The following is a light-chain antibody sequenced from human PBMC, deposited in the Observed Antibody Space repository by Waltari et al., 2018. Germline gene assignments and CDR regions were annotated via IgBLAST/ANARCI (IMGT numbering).Light chain of an antibody. CDR1: QNIDSK. Sequence: IVLTQSPAILSVSPGQRATLSCRASQNIDSKLGWYQHKPGQSPMLLIYDASDRAAGVPARFSGSGSGTDFTLTISSLEPEDLAVYYCLQRYSWPRTFGQGTKLEI. V-gene: IGKV3-11*01. J-gene: IGKJ2*02. CDR2: DAS. CDR3: LQRYSWPRT.